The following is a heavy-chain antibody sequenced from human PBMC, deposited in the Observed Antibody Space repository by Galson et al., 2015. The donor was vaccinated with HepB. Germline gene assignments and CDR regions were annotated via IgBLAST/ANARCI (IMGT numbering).Heavy chain of an antibody. J-gene: IGHJ3*02. CDR3: ACPTRLSAEYAFEI. CDR2: IWYDGSNK. CDR1: GFRFSSYG. V-gene: IGHV3-33*01. D-gene: IGHD1-14*01. Sequence: SLRLSCAASGFRFSSYGMHWVRQAPGKGLEWVASIWYDGSNKYYPDSVKGRFTISRDNSKNTVYLQRNSLRGDDTAVYYCACPTRLSAEYAFEIWGQGTMVTVSP.